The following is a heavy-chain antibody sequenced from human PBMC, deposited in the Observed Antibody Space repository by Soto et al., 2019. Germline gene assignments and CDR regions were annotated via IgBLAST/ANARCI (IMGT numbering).Heavy chain of an antibody. CDR3: AISQDRGGRTTFIY. CDR2: INWKSDI. J-gene: IGHJ4*02. V-gene: IGHV3-9*01. D-gene: IGHD3-16*01. CDR1: GFTFDDNA. Sequence: GGSLRLSCAVSGFTFDDNAMHWVRRAPEKGLEWVSGINWKSDIGYADSVKGRFTISRDNAENSLYLQMNSLRAEDTALYYCAISQDRGGRTTFIYWGQGTQVTVSS.